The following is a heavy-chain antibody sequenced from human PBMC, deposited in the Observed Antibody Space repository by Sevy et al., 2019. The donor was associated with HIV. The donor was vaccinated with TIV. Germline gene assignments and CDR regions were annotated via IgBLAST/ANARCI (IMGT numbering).Heavy chain of an antibody. CDR3: AKDFDWPSGY. CDR2: IDPDGSRT. CDR1: GFTFSSYW. V-gene: IGHV3-74*01. Sequence: GGSLRLSCEASGFTFSSYWMHWVRQVPGKGLVWVSRIDPDGSRTSYVNSVKGRFPISRDNAKNTLYLQMNSLRGEDTAVYYCAKDFDWPSGYWGQGTLVTVSS. J-gene: IGHJ4*02. D-gene: IGHD3-9*01.